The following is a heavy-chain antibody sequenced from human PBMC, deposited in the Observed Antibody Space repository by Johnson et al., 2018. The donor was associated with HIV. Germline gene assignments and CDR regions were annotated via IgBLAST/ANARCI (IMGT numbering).Heavy chain of an antibody. V-gene: IGHV3-20*04. CDR1: GFTFDEYG. Sequence: VQLVESGGGVVRPGGSLRLSCAAYGFTFDEYGMSWVRQTPGKGLEWVSGINWNGVSTSHVDSVKGRFTISRDNAKNSLYLQMNSLRADDTALYYCARDLTVADIGHYAFDIWGQGTLVTVSS. J-gene: IGHJ3*02. CDR2: INWNGVST. CDR3: ARDLTVADIGHYAFDI. D-gene: IGHD6-19*01.